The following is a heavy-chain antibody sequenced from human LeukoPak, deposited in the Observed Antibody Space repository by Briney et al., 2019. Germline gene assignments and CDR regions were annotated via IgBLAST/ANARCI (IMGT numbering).Heavy chain of an antibody. J-gene: IGHJ4*02. CDR1: GFTFSSNY. Sequence: AGGSLRLSCAASGFTFSSNYMSWVRQAPGKGLEWVSVIYSGGSTYYADSVKGRFTISRDNPKNSLYLQMNSLRAEDTAVYYCAGTGYDIIFDYWGQGTLVTVSS. V-gene: IGHV3-53*01. CDR2: IYSGGST. CDR3: AGTGYDIIFDY. D-gene: IGHD3-9*01.